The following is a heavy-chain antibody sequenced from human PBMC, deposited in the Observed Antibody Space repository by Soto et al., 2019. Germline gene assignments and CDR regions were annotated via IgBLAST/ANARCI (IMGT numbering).Heavy chain of an antibody. CDR3: ARQSAAGSFGWFDP. Sequence: PGESLKISCKGSGYSFASYWIDWVRQMPGKGLEWMGMIYPGDSDTTYSPSFEGQVTISADKSISTAYLQWSSLKASDTAMYYCARQSAAGSFGWFDPWGQGTLVTASS. J-gene: IGHJ5*02. CDR2: IYPGDSDT. V-gene: IGHV5-51*01. D-gene: IGHD6-13*01. CDR1: GYSFASYW.